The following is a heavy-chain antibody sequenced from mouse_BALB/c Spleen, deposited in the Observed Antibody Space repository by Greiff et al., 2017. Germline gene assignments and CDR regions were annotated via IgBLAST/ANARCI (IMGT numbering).Heavy chain of an antibody. CDR3: ARKGGNYAWFAY. V-gene: IGHV5-9-3*01. J-gene: IGHJ3*01. D-gene: IGHD2-1*01. Sequence: DVKLVESGGGLVKPGGSLKLSCAASGFTFSSYAMSWVRQTPEKRLEWVATISSGGSYTYYPDSVKGRFTISRDNAKNTLYLQMSSLRSEDTAMYYCARKGGNYAWFAYWGQGTLVTVSA. CDR2: ISSGGSYT. CDR1: GFTFSSYA.